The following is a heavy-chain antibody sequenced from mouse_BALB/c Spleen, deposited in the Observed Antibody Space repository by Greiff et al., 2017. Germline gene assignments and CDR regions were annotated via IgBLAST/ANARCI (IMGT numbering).Heavy chain of an antibody. CDR2: ISDGGSYT. Sequence: EVKLVESGGGLVKPGGSLKLSCAASGFTFSDYYMYWVRQTPEKRLEWVATISDGGSYTYYPDTVKGRFTISRDNAKNTLYLQMSSLKSEDTAMYYCARDIYGSSSMDYWGQGTSVTVSS. CDR1: GFTFSDYY. CDR3: ARDIYGSSSMDY. J-gene: IGHJ4*01. V-gene: IGHV5-4*02. D-gene: IGHD1-1*01.